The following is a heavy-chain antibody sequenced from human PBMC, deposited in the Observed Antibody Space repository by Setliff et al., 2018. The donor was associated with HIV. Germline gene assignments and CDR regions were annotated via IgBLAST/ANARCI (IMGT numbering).Heavy chain of an antibody. CDR2: ISYGSTYI. J-gene: IGHJ3*02. CDR1: GFTFSSYC. D-gene: IGHD1-26*01. V-gene: IGHV3-21*01. Sequence: PGGSLRLSCVASGFTFSSYCMDWFRQAPGKGLEWVSSISYGSTYIYQSDSVRGRFTISRDDAKKTLYLQMNSLGVEDTAVYYCARVRGGSYVFDIWGQGTMVTVSS. CDR3: ARVRGGSYVFDI.